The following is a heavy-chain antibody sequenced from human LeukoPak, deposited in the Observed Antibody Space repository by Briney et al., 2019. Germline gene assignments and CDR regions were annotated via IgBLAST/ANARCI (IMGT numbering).Heavy chain of an antibody. D-gene: IGHD5-24*01. Sequence: GASLQISCECAGSIFPNYWIGWLRQLPGKGLEWMGIISGYNYETTYSPTFQVQVTISAYKSITTAYLQWSSLKASDTAVYYCARSPGDGYRDGVDDFWGQGTMVVVPS. CDR1: GSIFPNYW. J-gene: IGHJ3*01. V-gene: IGHV5-51*01. CDR2: ISGYNYET. CDR3: ARSPGDGYRDGVDDF.